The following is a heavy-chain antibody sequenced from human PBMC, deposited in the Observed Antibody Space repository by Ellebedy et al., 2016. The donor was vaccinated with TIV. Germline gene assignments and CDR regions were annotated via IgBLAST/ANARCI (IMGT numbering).Heavy chain of an antibody. D-gene: IGHD6-19*01. CDR1: GFTFSGYA. CDR2: LSGTGGST. CDR3: AKLKGSGWYRWYFDL. J-gene: IGHJ2*01. V-gene: IGHV3-23*01. Sequence: GESLKISCAASGFTFSGYAVSWVRQAPGKGLEWVSALSGTGGSTYYADSVKGRFTISKDNSKNTLYLQMNSLRVEDTAVYYCAKLKGSGWYRWYFDLWGRGTLVSVSS.